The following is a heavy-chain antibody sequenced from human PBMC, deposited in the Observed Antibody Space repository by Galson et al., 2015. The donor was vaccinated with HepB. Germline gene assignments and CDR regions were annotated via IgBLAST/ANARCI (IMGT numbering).Heavy chain of an antibody. CDR1: GFTFSSYA. V-gene: IGHV3-23*01. Sequence: SLRLSCAASGFTFSSYAMSWVRQAPGKGLERVSAISASGGSTYYADSVKGRFTISRDNSKNTLYLQMNSLRVEDTAVYYCAKKDGPGIAVAGPVDYWGQGTLVTVSS. J-gene: IGHJ4*02. CDR3: AKKDGPGIAVAGPVDY. CDR2: ISASGGST. D-gene: IGHD6-19*01.